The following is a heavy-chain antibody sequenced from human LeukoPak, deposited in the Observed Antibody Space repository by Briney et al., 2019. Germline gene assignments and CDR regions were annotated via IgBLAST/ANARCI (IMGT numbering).Heavy chain of an antibody. D-gene: IGHD6-13*01. CDR1: GFTFSSYA. CDR3: AKDGSGSSWYYFDY. Sequence: GGSLRLSCAASGFTFSSYAMSWVRQAPGKGPEWVSTISGSGGNTYYADSVKGRFTISRDNSKNSLYLQMNSLRAEDTALYYCAKDGSGSSWYYFDYWGQGTLVTVSS. J-gene: IGHJ4*02. V-gene: IGHV3-23*01. CDR2: ISGSGGNT.